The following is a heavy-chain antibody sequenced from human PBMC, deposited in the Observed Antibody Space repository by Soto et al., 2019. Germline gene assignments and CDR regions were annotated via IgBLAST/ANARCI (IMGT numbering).Heavy chain of an antibody. Sequence: ASVKVSCKASGGTFSSYAISWVRQAPGQGLEWMGGIIPIFGTANYAQKFQGGVTITADKSTSTAYMELSSLRSEDTAVYYCASSAYCGGDCYSSLYYYYYGMDVWGQGTTVTVSS. V-gene: IGHV1-69*06. CDR2: IIPIFGTA. CDR3: ASSAYCGGDCYSSLYYYYYGMDV. J-gene: IGHJ6*02. D-gene: IGHD2-21*02. CDR1: GGTFSSYA.